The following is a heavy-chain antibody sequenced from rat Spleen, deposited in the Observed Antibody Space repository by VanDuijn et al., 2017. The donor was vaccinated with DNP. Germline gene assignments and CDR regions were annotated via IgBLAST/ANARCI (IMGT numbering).Heavy chain of an antibody. D-gene: IGHD1-7*01. CDR1: GYSITSSFR. Sequence: EVHLQESGPGLVKPSQSLSLTCSVAGYSITSSFRWNWIRKFPGNKLEWMGYIDKADNTYYNPSLKSRISITRDTSKNQFFLQVNSVTAEDTATYYCTRWTRYFDYWGQGVMVTVSS. J-gene: IGHJ2*01. V-gene: IGHV3-3*01. CDR2: IDKADNT. CDR3: TRWTRYFDY.